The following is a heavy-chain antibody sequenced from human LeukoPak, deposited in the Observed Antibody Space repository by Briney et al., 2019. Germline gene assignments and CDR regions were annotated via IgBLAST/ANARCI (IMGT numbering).Heavy chain of an antibody. J-gene: IGHJ4*02. CDR3: ARGGDTFDY. CDR2: IYSGGST. D-gene: IGHD3-16*01. CDR1: GFTLSSNY. V-gene: IGHV3-53*01. Sequence: GGSLRLSCAASGFTLSSNYMSWVREAPGEGLEWVSVIYSGGSTYYTDSVTGRFTISRDKSKNALYLQMSSLRAEDTAVYYCARGGDTFDYWAQGTLVSVSS.